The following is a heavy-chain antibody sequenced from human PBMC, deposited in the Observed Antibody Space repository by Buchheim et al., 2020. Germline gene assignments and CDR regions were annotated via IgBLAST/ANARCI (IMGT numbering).Heavy chain of an antibody. CDR3: ARDGLSSDYDPSGGMDV. D-gene: IGHD4-17*01. V-gene: IGHV1-2*02. J-gene: IGHJ6*02. CDR2: INPNSGGT. Sequence: QVQLVQSGAEVKKPGASVKVSCKASGYTFTGYYMHWVRQAPGQGLEWMGWINPNSGGTYFAQKFQGRVTMTSDTSISTAYMELSRLRSDDTAVYYCARDGLSSDYDPSGGMDVWGQGTT. CDR1: GYTFTGYY.